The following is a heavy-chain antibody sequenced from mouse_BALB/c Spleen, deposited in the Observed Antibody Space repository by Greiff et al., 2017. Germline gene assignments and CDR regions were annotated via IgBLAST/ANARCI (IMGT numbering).Heavy chain of an antibody. V-gene: IGHV5-9-4*01. J-gene: IGHJ3*01. CDR2: ISSGGSYT. CDR1: GFTFSSYA. D-gene: IGHD1-2*01. Sequence: EVKLVESGGGFVKPGGSLKLSCAASGFTFSSYAMSWVRQSPEKRLEWVAEISSGGSYTYYPDTVTGRFTISRDNAKNTLYLEMSSLRSEDTAMYYCARSYYGLAYWGQGTLVTVSA. CDR3: ARSYYGLAY.